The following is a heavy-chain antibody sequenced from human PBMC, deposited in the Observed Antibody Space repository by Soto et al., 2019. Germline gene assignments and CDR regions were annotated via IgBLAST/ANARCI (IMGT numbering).Heavy chain of an antibody. CDR3: ARSIGAPGHNWFDH. J-gene: IGHJ5*02. D-gene: IGHD3-16*02. CDR2: IYYSGST. CDR1: GGSISSYY. Sequence: SETLSLTCTVSGGSISSYYWSWIRQPPGKGLEWIGYIYYSGSTNYNPSLKSRVTISVDTSKNQFSLKLSSVTAADTAVYYCARSIGAPGHNWFDHWGQGTLVTVSS. V-gene: IGHV4-59*01.